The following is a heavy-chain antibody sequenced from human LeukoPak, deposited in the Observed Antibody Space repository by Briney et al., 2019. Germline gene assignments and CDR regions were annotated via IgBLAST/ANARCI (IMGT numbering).Heavy chain of an antibody. J-gene: IGHJ4*02. V-gene: IGHV3-23*01. Sequence: GGSLRLSCAASGFTFSKDGMSWVRQAPGKGLEWVSTVNDNGANTHCADSVKGRFTISRDNSRNTLLLEMNSLRADDTALYYCTKGDGGYYPIDNWGQGTLVIVSS. D-gene: IGHD1-26*01. CDR1: GFTFSKDG. CDR3: TKGDGGYYPIDN. CDR2: VNDNGANT.